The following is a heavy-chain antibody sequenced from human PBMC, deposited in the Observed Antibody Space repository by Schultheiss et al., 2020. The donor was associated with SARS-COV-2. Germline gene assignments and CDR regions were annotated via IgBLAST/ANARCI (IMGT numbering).Heavy chain of an antibody. CDR1: GFTFSSYE. V-gene: IGHV3-48*03. CDR2: ISSSGSTI. D-gene: IGHD7-27*01. CDR3: ARGTTGDRVDY. Sequence: GGSLRLSCAASGFTFSSYEMNWVRQAPGKGLELVSYISSSGSTIYYADSVKGRFTISRDNAKNSLYLQMNSLRAEDTAVYYCARGTTGDRVDYWCQGTLVTVSS. J-gene: IGHJ4*02.